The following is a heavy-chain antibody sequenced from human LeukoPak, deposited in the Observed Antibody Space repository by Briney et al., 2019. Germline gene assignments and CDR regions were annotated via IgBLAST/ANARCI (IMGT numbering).Heavy chain of an antibody. CDR1: GYTFTSYA. Sequence: GSVKASCKASGYTFTSYAMNWVRQAPGHGLEWMGWINTNTGNATYAQGFTGRFVFSLDTSVSTAYLQISSLKAEDTAVYYCARDQQYYDSSGYYSHDAFDIWGQGRMVTVSS. V-gene: IGHV7-4-1*02. CDR3: ARDQQYYDSSGYYSHDAFDI. J-gene: IGHJ3*02. D-gene: IGHD3-22*01. CDR2: INTNTGNA.